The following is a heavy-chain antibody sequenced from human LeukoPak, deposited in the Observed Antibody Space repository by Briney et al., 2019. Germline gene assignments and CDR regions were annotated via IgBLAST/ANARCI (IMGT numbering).Heavy chain of an antibody. CDR2: INANSGGT. CDR1: GDTFSGYY. J-gene: IGHJ5*02. CDR3: ARDPRAPPQGWFDP. Sequence: ASVKVSCKSSGDTFSGYYLHWVRQAPGQGLEWMGWINANSGGTNYAQKFQGRVTITADKSTSTAYMELSSLRSEDTAVYYCARDPRAPPQGWFDPWGQGTLVTVSS. V-gene: IGHV1-2*02.